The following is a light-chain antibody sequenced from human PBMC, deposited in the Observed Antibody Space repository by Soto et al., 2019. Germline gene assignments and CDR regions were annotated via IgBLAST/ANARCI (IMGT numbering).Light chain of an antibody. J-gene: IGKJ4*01. CDR2: AAS. CDR3: LQDYNYP. CDR1: DNIAKY. Sequence: IQTTQSPSSLSASVGDRVTITCRTSDNIAKYLNWYQQKPGQVPKLLIVAASSLQSGVPSRFSGSGSGTDFTLTISSLQPEDFATYYCLQDYNYPFGGGTKVDIK. V-gene: IGKV1-6*01.